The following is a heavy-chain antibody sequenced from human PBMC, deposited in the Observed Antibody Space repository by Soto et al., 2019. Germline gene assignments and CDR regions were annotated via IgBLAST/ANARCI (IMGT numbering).Heavy chain of an antibody. CDR2: ISYEGSEK. Sequence: QVQLAESGGGVVQPGRSLRLSCAASGYTFSSYGMHWVRQAPGKGLQWVAAISYEGSEKYYADSVQGRFTISRDNSKNTLYLQMNSLRDEDTAVYYCAKEGRQLIFLCYMDAWGKGTTVTVSS. V-gene: IGHV3-30*18. D-gene: IGHD3-9*01. J-gene: IGHJ6*03. CDR1: GYTFSSYG. CDR3: AKEGRQLIFLCYMDA.